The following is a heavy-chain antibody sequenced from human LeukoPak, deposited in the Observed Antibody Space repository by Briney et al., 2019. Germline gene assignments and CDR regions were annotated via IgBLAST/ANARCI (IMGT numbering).Heavy chain of an antibody. D-gene: IGHD3-10*01. Sequence: TLSLTCTVSGGSISSGAYYWSWIRQPAGKGLESIGRFYTTGSTNYNPSLKSRVTISVDTARNQFSLKLRSVTAADTAVYYRARDVYASETYYVGHWGQGILVTVSS. CDR1: GGSISSGAYY. CDR3: ARDVYASETYYVGH. CDR2: FYTTGST. V-gene: IGHV4-61*02. J-gene: IGHJ4*02.